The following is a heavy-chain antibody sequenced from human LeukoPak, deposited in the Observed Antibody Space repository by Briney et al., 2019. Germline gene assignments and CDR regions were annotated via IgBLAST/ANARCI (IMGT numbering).Heavy chain of an antibody. J-gene: IGHJ4*02. CDR1: GFTFSSYA. CDR3: AKDEGYCSGGSCYYFDY. V-gene: IGHV3-23*01. CDR2: ISGSGGST. Sequence: GGSLRLSCAASGFTFSSYAMSWVRQAPGKGLEWVSAISGSGGSTYYADSVKGRFTISRDNFKNTLYLQMNSLRAEDTAVYYCAKDEGYCSGGSCYYFDYWGQGTLVTVSS. D-gene: IGHD2-15*01.